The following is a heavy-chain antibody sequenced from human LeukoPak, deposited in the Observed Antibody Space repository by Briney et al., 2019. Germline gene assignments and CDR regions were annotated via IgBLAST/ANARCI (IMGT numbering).Heavy chain of an antibody. CDR3: AKELYEKGYSYGYCYFDY. J-gene: IGHJ4*02. V-gene: IGHV3-21*04. CDR2: ITSSSSYK. CDR1: GFTFSSYN. D-gene: IGHD5-18*01. Sequence: GGSLRLSCATSGFTFSSYNMNWVRQAPGRGLEWVSSITSSSSYKDYADSVKGRFTISRDNAKNSLYLQMNSLRAEDTAVYYCAKELYEKGYSYGYCYFDYWGQGTLVTVSS.